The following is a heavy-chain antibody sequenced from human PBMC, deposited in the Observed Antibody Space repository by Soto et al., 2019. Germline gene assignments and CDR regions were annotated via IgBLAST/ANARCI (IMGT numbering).Heavy chain of an antibody. V-gene: IGHV4-61*01. CDR2: ISYTGDT. D-gene: IGHD1-26*01. Sequence: ETLSLTCSVSGDSVSTDRYFWTWIRQPPGKGLEWIAYISYTGDTNYNPSLKSRVTISIDTSRNQFSLTLTSVTAADTAVYFCARIVVGATVDLWGQGSLVTVSS. CDR3: ARIVVGATVDL. J-gene: IGHJ5*02. CDR1: GDSVSTDRYF.